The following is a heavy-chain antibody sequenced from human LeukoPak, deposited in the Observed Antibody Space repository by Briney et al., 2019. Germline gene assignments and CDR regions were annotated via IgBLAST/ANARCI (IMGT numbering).Heavy chain of an antibody. CDR3: DCVTPDY. J-gene: IGHJ4*02. V-gene: IGHV3-7*01. D-gene: IGHD5/OR15-5a*01. CDR1: GFTFSSYW. Sequence: GGSLRLSCAASGFTFSSYWMSWVRQAPGKGLEWVANIKQDGSEEYYLDSVKGRFTISRDNAKNSVYLQMNSLRVEDTAVYYCDCVTPDYWVQGTLVTVSS. CDR2: IKQDGSEE.